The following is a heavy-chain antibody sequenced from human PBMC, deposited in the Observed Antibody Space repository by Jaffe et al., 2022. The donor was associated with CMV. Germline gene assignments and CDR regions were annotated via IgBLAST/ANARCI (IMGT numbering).Heavy chain of an antibody. V-gene: IGHV4-59*01. CDR3: ARVRAVRDLYYYYYMDV. D-gene: IGHD2-21*02. J-gene: IGHJ6*03. CDR2: IYYSGST. CDR1: GGSISSYY. Sequence: QVQLQESGPGLVKPSETLSLTCTVSGGSISSYYWSWIRQPPGKGLEWIGYIYYSGSTNYNPSLKSRVTISVDTSKNQFSLKLSSVTAADTAVYYCARVRAVRDLYYYYYMDVWGKGTTVTVSS.